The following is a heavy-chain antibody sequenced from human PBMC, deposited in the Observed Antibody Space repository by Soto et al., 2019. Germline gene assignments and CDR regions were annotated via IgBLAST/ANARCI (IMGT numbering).Heavy chain of an antibody. CDR3: ARGGFD. CDR1: GFSVTASN. D-gene: IGHD3-16*01. Sequence: EVQLVETGGDLIQPGGSLRLSCAASGFSVTASNINWVRQAPGKGLEWVSVIFGADETYYADSVRGRFTISRDNSKNTVYLQMDSLRTEDTALYYCARGGFDWGQGTLVTVSS. CDR2: IFGADET. J-gene: IGHJ4*02. V-gene: IGHV3-53*02.